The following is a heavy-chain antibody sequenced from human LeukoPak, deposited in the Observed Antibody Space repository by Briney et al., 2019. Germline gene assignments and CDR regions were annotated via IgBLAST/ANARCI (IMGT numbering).Heavy chain of an antibody. D-gene: IGHD6-13*01. V-gene: IGHV3-30*18. Sequence: SGGSLRLSCAASGFTFSRHGMHWVRQAPGKGLEWVAVIGDTGRAKYYADSVEGRFTASRDNSKNTLYLQMNSLRAEDTAVYYCAKDEFEYSSSWYRGMDVWGQGTTVTVSS. CDR2: IGDTGRAK. CDR1: GFTFSRHG. J-gene: IGHJ6*02. CDR3: AKDEFEYSSSWYRGMDV.